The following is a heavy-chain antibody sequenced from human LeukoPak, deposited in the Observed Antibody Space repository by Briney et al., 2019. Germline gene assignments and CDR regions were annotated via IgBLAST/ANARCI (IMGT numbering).Heavy chain of an antibody. J-gene: IGHJ5*02. CDR2: IYHSGST. Sequence: SETLSLTCAVSGYSISSGYYWGWIRQPPGKGLEWIGSIYHSGSTYYNPSLKSRVTISVDTSKNQFSLKLSSVTAADTAVYYCARQGQYYDFWSGYVNWFDPWGQGTLVTFSS. V-gene: IGHV4-38-2*01. D-gene: IGHD3-3*01. CDR1: GYSISSGYY. CDR3: ARQGQYYDFWSGYVNWFDP.